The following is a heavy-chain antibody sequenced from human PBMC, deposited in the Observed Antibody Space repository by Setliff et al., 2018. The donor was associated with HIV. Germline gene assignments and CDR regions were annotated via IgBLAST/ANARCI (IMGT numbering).Heavy chain of an antibody. V-gene: IGHV4-39*01. CDR3: ARQNSGWGVGLYYFDY. Sequence: SETQSLTCSVSGGSISSSSDYWGWIRQPPGRGLEWIGSIYYSGSIYYNPSLKSRVTISVDTPNNHFSLRLSSVTAADTALYYCARQNSGWGVGLYYFDYWGQGTLVTVSS. D-gene: IGHD6-19*01. J-gene: IGHJ4*02. CDR1: GGSISSSSDY. CDR2: IYYSGSI.